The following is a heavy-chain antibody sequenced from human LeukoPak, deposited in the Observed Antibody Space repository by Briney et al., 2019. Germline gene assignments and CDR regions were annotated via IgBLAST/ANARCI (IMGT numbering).Heavy chain of an antibody. V-gene: IGHV4-59*08. CDR1: GGSISSYY. CDR2: IYYSGST. CDR3: ARHRPPNYWYFDL. Sequence: SETLSLTCAVYGGSISSYYWSWIRQPPGKGLEWIGYIYYSGSTNYNPSLKSRVAISVDTSKNQFSLKLSSVTAADTAVYYCARHRPPNYWYFDLWGRGTLVTVSS. J-gene: IGHJ2*01.